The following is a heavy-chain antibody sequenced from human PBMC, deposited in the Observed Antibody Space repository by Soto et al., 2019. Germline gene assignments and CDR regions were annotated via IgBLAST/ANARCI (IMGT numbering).Heavy chain of an antibody. D-gene: IGHD1-7*01. V-gene: IGHV4-31*03. Sequence: SETLSLTCTVSGGSISSGGYYWSWIRQHPGKGLEWIGYIYYSGSTYYNPSLKSRVTISVDTSKNQFSLKLSSVTAADTAVYYCARQVGDITGTISAAFNIWGQGTMVTVSS. CDR1: GGSISSGGYY. CDR2: IYYSGST. CDR3: ARQVGDITGTISAAFNI. J-gene: IGHJ3*02.